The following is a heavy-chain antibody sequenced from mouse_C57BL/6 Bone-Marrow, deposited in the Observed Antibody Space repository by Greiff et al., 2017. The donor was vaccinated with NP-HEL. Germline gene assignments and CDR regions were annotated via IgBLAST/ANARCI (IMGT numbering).Heavy chain of an antibody. V-gene: IGHV5-6*02. Sequence: DVMLVESGGDLVKPGGSLKLSCAASGFTFSSYGMSWVRQTPDKRLEWVATISSGGSYTYYPDSVKGRFTIARDNAKNTLYLQMSSLKSEDTAMYYCARQVVYGNFFYYAMDYWGQGTSVTVSS. CDR1: GFTFSSYG. CDR3: ARQVVYGNFFYYAMDY. J-gene: IGHJ4*01. CDR2: ISSGGSYT. D-gene: IGHD2-1*01.